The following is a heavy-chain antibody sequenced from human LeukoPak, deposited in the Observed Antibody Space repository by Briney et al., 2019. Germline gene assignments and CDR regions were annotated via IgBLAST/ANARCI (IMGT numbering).Heavy chain of an antibody. CDR1: GYTFTGYY. Sequence: ASVKVSCKASGYTFTGYYMHWVRQAPGQGLEWMGWINPNSGGTNYAQKFQGRVTMTRDTSISTVYMEMSRLRSDDTAVYYCARESVPAVAARRGLNYWGQGTLVAVSS. D-gene: IGHD6-6*01. J-gene: IGHJ4*02. CDR3: ARESVPAVAARRGLNY. V-gene: IGHV1-2*02. CDR2: INPNSGGT.